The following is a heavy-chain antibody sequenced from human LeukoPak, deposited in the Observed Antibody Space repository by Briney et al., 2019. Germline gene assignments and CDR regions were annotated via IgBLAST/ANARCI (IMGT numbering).Heavy chain of an antibody. V-gene: IGHV4-39*07. J-gene: IGHJ6*02. D-gene: IGHD2-2*02. CDR1: GGSISSSSYY. Sequence: SETLSLTCTVSGGSISSSSYYWGWIRQPPGKGLEWIGSIYYSGSTYYNPSLKSRVTISVDTSKNQFSLKLSSVTAADTAVYYCARGPGYCSSTSCYTSGYYYYGMDVWGQGTTVTVSS. CDR2: IYYSGST. CDR3: ARGPGYCSSTSCYTSGYYYYGMDV.